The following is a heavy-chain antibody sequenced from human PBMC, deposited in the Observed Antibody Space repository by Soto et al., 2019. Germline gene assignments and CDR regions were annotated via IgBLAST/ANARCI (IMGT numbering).Heavy chain of an antibody. CDR2: INSDGSTT. J-gene: IGHJ4*02. V-gene: IGHV3-74*01. Sequence: EVQLVESGGGLVQPGGSLRLSCAASGFTFSSYWMHWVRQAPGKGLVWVSRINSDGSTTSYADSVKGRFTISRDNAKNTLYLQMNSLRAEDTAVYYCARVSSSWLGGGYFDYWGQGTLVTVSS. CDR3: ARVSSSWLGGGYFDY. CDR1: GFTFSSYW. D-gene: IGHD6-13*01.